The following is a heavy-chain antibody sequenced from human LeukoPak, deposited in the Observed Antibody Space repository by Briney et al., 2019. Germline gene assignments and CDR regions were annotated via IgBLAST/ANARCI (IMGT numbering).Heavy chain of an antibody. D-gene: IGHD5-18*01. V-gene: IGHV1-46*01. CDR3: AREIGPIQLHLWGSAFDY. CDR1: GGTFSRND. Sequence: GASVKVSCKASGGTFSRNDISWVRQAPGQGLEWMGIINPRGGSASYAQKFQGRVTMTRDTSTSTVYMDLSSLRSEDTAVYYCAREIGPIQLHLWGSAFDYWGQGTLVTVSS. CDR2: INPRGGSA. J-gene: IGHJ4*02.